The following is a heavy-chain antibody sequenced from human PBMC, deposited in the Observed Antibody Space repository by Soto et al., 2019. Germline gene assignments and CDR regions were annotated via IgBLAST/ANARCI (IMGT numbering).Heavy chain of an antibody. CDR2: ISGSGGSR. CDR1: GFTFSNYA. J-gene: IGHJ4*02. CDR3: ARRSSGCYFDY. Sequence: EVQLLESGGGLVQSGGSLRLSCAASGFTFSNYAMNWVRKAPGKGLEWVSVISGSGGSRYYADSVKGRFTISRDNSKNTLYLQMNSLRAEDTAVYYCARRSSGCYFDYWGQGTLVTVSS. D-gene: IGHD6-19*01. V-gene: IGHV3-23*01.